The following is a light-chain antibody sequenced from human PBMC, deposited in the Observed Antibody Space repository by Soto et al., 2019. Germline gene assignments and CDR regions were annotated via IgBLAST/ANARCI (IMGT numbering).Light chain of an antibody. CDR2: TSS. CDR1: QSINTY. V-gene: IGKV1-39*01. J-gene: IGKJ1*01. Sequence: DIQMTQSPSSLSASLGAKDTITCRASQSINTYLSWYQKKPGEPPNLLLYTSSSLRSGVPSRFSGSGSGTDFTLTISSLQPEDFATYYCQQTYTTPWTFGQGTKVEIK. CDR3: QQTYTTPWT.